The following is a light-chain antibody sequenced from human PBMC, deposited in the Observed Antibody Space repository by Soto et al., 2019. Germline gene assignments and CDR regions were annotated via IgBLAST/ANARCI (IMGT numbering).Light chain of an antibody. CDR3: QQYGSSPPYT. CDR1: RSFASSY. J-gene: IGKJ2*01. CDR2: AAS. Sequence: DMVLTQSPGTLSLSPGERATLSCRASRSFASSYLGWYQQKPGQAPRLLLYAASKRATGIPDRFSGSGSGTAFTLTINRLEPEDSAVYYCQQYGSSPPYTFGQGTKVDIK. V-gene: IGKV3-20*01.